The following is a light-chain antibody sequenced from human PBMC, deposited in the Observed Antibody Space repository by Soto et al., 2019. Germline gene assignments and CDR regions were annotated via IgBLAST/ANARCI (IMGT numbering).Light chain of an antibody. CDR3: SSCAGSDNSKV. CDR2: EVT. V-gene: IGLV2-8*01. J-gene: IGLJ2*01. Sequence: QSALTQPPSASGSPGQSVTISCTGTRSDVGSCVYVSWYQQHPGKAPKLILYEVTKRPSGVPDRFSGSRSGNTASLTVSGLQAENEADYFSSSCAGSDNSKVFGGGTKLTVL. CDR1: RSDVGSCVY.